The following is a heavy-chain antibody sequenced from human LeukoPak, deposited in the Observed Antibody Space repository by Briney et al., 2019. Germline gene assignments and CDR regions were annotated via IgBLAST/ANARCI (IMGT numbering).Heavy chain of an antibody. V-gene: IGHV1-46*01. CDR2: INPSGDNT. CDR3: ARVSTENVLRYFDWLLQNYYYYYYMDV. Sequence: GASVKVSCKASGYTFTNNFMHWVRQAPGQGLEWMGIINPSGDNTWYAQKFQGRVTMTRDMATSTDYMEVSSLRSEDTAVYYCARVSTENVLRYFDWLLQNYYYYYYMDVWGKGTTVTISS. J-gene: IGHJ6*03. CDR1: GYTFTNNF. D-gene: IGHD3-9*01.